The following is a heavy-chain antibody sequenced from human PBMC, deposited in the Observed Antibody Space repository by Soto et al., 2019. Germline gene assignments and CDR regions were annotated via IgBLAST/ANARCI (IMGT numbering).Heavy chain of an antibody. J-gene: IGHJ6*02. V-gene: IGHV1-69*13. CDR3: ARDSVASEYSSSSGYYYYYYGMDV. Sequence: SVKVSCKASGGTFSSYAISWVRQAPGQGLEWMGGIIPIFGTANYAQKFQGRVTTTADESTSTAYMELSSLRSEDTAVYYCARDSVASEYSSSSGYYYYYYGMDVWGQGTTVTVS. CDR2: IIPIFGTA. CDR1: GGTFSSYA. D-gene: IGHD6-6*01.